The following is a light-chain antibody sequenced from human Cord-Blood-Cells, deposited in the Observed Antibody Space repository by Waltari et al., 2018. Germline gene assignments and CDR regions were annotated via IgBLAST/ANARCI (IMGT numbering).Light chain of an antibody. Sequence: EIVLTQSPATLSLSPGERATLSCRASQSVSSYLAWYQQKPGPAPRLLIYDASNRATGIPARFSGSGSGTDFTLTISSLEPEDFAVYYCQQRSNWPITFAQGTRLEIK. J-gene: IGKJ5*01. CDR3: QQRSNWPIT. V-gene: IGKV3-11*01. CDR1: QSVSSY. CDR2: DAS.